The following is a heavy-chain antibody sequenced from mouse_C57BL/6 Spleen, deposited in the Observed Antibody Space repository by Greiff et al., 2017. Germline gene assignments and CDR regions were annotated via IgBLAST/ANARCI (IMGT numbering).Heavy chain of an antibody. Sequence: EVQRVESGGGLVKPGGSLKLSCAASGFTFSDYGMHWVRQAPEKGLEWVAYISSGSSTIYYADTVKGRFTISRDNAKNTLFLQMTSLRSEDTAMYYCARPIYYDYDEFAYWGQGTLVTVSA. V-gene: IGHV5-17*01. CDR3: ARPIYYDYDEFAY. CDR2: ISSGSSTI. J-gene: IGHJ3*01. D-gene: IGHD2-4*01. CDR1: GFTFSDYG.